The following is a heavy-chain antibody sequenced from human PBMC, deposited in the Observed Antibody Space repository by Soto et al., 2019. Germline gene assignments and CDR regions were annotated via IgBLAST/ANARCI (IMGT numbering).Heavy chain of an antibody. J-gene: IGHJ6*02. CDR1: GYTFTTYD. V-gene: IGHV1-18*01. CDR3: ARVRDIAAADTLYGMDV. Sequence: GASVKVSCKASGYTFTTYDLSWVRQAPGQGLEWMGWISPYSGNTKYAQKLQGRVTMTTDTSANTAYVELRSLRSEDTAVYYCARVRDIAAADTLYGMDVWGQGTTVTVSS. D-gene: IGHD6-13*01. CDR2: ISPYSGNT.